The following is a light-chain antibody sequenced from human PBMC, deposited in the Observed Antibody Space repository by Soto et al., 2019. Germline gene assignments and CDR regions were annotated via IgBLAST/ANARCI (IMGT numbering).Light chain of an antibody. CDR2: AAF. V-gene: IGKV3-15*01. Sequence: EIVMTQSPATLSVSPGNRVTLSCRASQTVSSNLAWYQQKPGQAPRLLIYAAFNRATGIPARFSGSGSGTEFTLTISSLQSEDSGIYYCQQYENWPPWTFGQGTKVEIK. CDR1: QTVSSN. CDR3: QQYENWPPWT. J-gene: IGKJ1*01.